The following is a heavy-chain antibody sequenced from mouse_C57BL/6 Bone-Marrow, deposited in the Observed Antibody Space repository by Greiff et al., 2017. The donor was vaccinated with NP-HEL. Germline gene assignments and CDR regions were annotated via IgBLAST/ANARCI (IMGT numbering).Heavy chain of an antibody. V-gene: IGHV1-53*01. CDR2: INPSNGGT. CDR1: GYTFTSYW. D-gene: IGHD1-1*01. CDR3: ARAEYGSRYWYFDV. Sequence: QVQLQQPGTELVKPGASVKLSCKASGYTFTSYWMHWVKQRPGQGLEWIGNINPSNGGTNYNEKFKSKATLTVDKSSSTAYMQLSSLTSEDSAVYYCARAEYGSRYWYFDVWGTGTTVTVSS. J-gene: IGHJ1*03.